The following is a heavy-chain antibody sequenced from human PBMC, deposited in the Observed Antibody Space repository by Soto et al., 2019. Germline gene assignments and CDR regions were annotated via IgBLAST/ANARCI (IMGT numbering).Heavy chain of an antibody. V-gene: IGHV1-69*01. CDR3: VRGNYIVVVPDTMAPDDWFDP. Sequence: QVQLVQSGAEVKKPGASVKVSCKASGGTFTSHGISWVRQAPGQGLEWMGGIIPLFGTTKYAQAFKDRITTIADDSPSTSSMELRSLRSEDTAVYYCVRGNYIVVVPDTMAPDDWFDPWGQGTLVTVSS. CDR1: GGTFTSHG. J-gene: IGHJ5*02. D-gene: IGHD2-2*01. CDR2: IIPLFGTT.